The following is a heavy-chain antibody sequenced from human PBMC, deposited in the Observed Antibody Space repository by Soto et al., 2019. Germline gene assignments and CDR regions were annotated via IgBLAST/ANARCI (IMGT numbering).Heavy chain of an antibody. J-gene: IGHJ4*02. V-gene: IGHV3-11*01. D-gene: IGHD3-22*01. CDR2: ISSSGSTI. CDR1: GFTFSDYY. Sequence: GGSLRLSCAASGFTFSDYYMSWIRQAPGKGLEWVSYISSSGSTIFYADSVKGRFTISRDNAKNSLFLQINSLRAEETAVFYCARDGYYYDSSGDSFDYWGQGTLVTVSS. CDR3: ARDGYYYDSSGDSFDY.